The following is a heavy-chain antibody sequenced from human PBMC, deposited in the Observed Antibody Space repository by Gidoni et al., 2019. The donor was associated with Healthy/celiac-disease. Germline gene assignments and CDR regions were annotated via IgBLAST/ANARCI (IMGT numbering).Heavy chain of an antibody. Sequence: QVQLVESGGGVVQPGRSLRLSCAAPGFTFSSYGRHWVRQAPGKGLEWVAVISYDGSNKYYADSVKGRFTISRDNSKNTLYLQMNSLRAEDTAVYYCAKEGLYGDYGFFDYWGQGTLVTVSS. CDR1: GFTFSSYG. CDR2: ISYDGSNK. D-gene: IGHD4-17*01. J-gene: IGHJ4*02. CDR3: AKEGLYGDYGFFDY. V-gene: IGHV3-30*18.